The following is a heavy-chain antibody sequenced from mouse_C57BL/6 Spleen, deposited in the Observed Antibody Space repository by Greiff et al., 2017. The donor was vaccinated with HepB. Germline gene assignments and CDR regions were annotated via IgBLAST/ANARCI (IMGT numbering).Heavy chain of an antibody. Sequence: VQLQQSGPELVKPGASVKISCKASGYSFTDYNMNWVKQSNGKSLEWIGVINPNYGTTSYNQKFKGKATLTVDQSSSTAYMQLNSLTSEDSAVYYGARGDDYDGDYYAMDYWGQGTSVTVSS. D-gene: IGHD2-4*01. J-gene: IGHJ4*01. CDR1: GYSFTDYN. CDR3: ARGDDYDGDYYAMDY. V-gene: IGHV1-39*01. CDR2: INPNYGTT.